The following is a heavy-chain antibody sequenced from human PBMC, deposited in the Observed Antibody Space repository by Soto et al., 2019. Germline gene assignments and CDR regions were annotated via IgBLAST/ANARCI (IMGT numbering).Heavy chain of an antibody. D-gene: IGHD5-12*01. CDR3: ARESYSGYHSYDY. J-gene: IGHJ4*02. Sequence: GTLSLRSAVSGYSISSGCFWCCIRQPPGKGLEWIANMYHDGNTHYNPSLKSRVTMSVDTSKNQFSLRLNSVTAADTAVYYCARESYSGYHSYDYWGQGILVTVSS. CDR2: MYHDGNT. CDR1: GYSISSGCF. V-gene: IGHV4-38-2*02.